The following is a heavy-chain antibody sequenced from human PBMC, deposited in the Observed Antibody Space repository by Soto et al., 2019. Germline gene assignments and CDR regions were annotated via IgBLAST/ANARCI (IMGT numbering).Heavy chain of an antibody. Sequence: SVKVSCKASGGTFSSYAISWVRQAPGQGLERMGGIIPIFGTANYAQKFQGRVTITADESTSTAYMELSSLRSEDTAVYYCARDQKGAVPAAGFDYWGQGTLVTVSS. CDR3: ARDQKGAVPAAGFDY. J-gene: IGHJ4*02. CDR2: IIPIFGTA. V-gene: IGHV1-69*13. D-gene: IGHD2-2*01. CDR1: GGTFSSYA.